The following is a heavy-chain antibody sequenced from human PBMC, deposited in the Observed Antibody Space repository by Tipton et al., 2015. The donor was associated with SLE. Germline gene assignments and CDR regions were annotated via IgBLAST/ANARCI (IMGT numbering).Heavy chain of an antibody. CDR1: GGSISSGDYY. CDR3: ARVGFYDFWRILAFDI. V-gene: IGHV4-30-4*01. J-gene: IGHJ3*02. Sequence: LRLSCTVSGGSISSGDYYWSWIRQPPGKGLEWIGYIFYSGSTYYNPSLQSRVTISVDTSKNQFSLKLSSVTAADTAVYYCARVGFYDFWRILAFDIWGQGTMVTVSS. D-gene: IGHD3-3*01. CDR2: IFYSGST.